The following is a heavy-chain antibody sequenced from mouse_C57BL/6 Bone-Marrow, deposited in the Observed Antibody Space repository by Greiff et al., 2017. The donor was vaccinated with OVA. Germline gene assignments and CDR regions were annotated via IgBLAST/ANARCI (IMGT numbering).Heavy chain of an antibody. V-gene: IGHV1-85*01. CDR1: GYTFTSYD. CDR3: ARGLYYYGSSSFAY. D-gene: IGHD1-1*01. J-gene: IGHJ3*01. Sequence: QVQLQQSGPELVKPGASVKLSCKASGYTFTSYDINWVKQRPGQGLEWIGWIYPRDGSTKYNEKFKGKATLTVDNYSSTAYMELHRLTSEDSAVYFCARGLYYYGSSSFAYWGQGTLVTVSA. CDR2: IYPRDGST.